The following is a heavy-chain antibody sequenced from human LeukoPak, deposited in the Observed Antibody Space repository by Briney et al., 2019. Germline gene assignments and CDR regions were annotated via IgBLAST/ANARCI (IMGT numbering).Heavy chain of an antibody. V-gene: IGHV4-39*01. CDR1: GGSISSNNYY. Sequence: SETLSLTCSVSGGSISSNNYYWGWIRQPPGKGLQWIGSMCNSGSTCYNPSLKSRVTISVDTSKNQFSLKLSSVTAADTAVYYCAFRTKTGYSSSWYLSWGQGTLVTVSS. D-gene: IGHD6-13*01. CDR2: MCNSGST. J-gene: IGHJ5*02. CDR3: AFRTKTGYSSSWYLS.